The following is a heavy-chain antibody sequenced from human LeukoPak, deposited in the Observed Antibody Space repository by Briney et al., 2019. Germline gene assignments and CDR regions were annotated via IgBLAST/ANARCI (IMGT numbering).Heavy chain of an antibody. D-gene: IGHD4-17*01. CDR2: IWYDGSNK. Sequence: PGGSLRLSCAASGFTFSSYGMHWVRLAPGKGLEWVAIIWYDGSNKYYTDSVKGRFTISRDNSKNTLYLQMNSLRVEDTAVYYCARAVYGVQAYFDFWGQGTLVTVSS. V-gene: IGHV3-33*01. CDR3: ARAVYGVQAYFDF. CDR1: GFTFSSYG. J-gene: IGHJ4*02.